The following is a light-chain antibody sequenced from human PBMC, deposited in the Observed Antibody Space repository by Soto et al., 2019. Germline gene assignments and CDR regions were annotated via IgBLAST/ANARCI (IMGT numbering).Light chain of an antibody. CDR2: DVS. J-gene: IGKJ1*01. CDR3: HQYNSYSGT. CDR1: QSISGW. V-gene: IGKV1-5*01. Sequence: DIQMTQSPSTLSASVGDRVTITCRASQSISGWLAWYQHKPGKAPKLLIYDVSSLQSGVPSRFSGSGSGTEFTLTISSLQPDDFATYYCHQYNSYSGTFGQGTKVEVK.